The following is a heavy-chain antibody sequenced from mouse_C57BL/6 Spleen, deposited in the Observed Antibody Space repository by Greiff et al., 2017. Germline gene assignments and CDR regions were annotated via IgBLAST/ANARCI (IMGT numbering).Heavy chain of an antibody. CDR1: GYTFTDYY. Sequence: VQLHQSGPELVKPGASVKISCKASGYTFTDYYMNWVKQSHGKSLEWIGDINPNNGGTSYNQKFKGKATLTVDKSSSTAYMELRSLTSEDSAVYYCALIYDGYSWFAYWGQGTLVTVTA. V-gene: IGHV1-26*01. CDR3: ALIYDGYSWFAY. J-gene: IGHJ3*01. CDR2: INPNNGGT. D-gene: IGHD2-3*01.